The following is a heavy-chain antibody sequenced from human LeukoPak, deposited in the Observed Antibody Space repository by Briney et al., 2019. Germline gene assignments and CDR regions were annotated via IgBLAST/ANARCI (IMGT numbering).Heavy chain of an antibody. D-gene: IGHD3-22*01. V-gene: IGHV3-48*03. CDR3: AKETPYDSSGYYIDY. CDR2: ISSSGSTI. Sequence: GGSLRLSCAASGFTFSSYEMNWVRQAPGKGLEWVSYISSSGSTIYYPDSVKGRFTISRDNSKNSLYLQMNSLRTEDTALYYCAKETPYDSSGYYIDYWGQGTLVTVSS. CDR1: GFTFSSYE. J-gene: IGHJ4*02.